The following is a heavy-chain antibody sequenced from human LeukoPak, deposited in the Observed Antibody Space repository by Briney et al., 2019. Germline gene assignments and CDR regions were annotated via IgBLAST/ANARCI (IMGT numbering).Heavy chain of an antibody. CDR3: ARDVGCSSTSCYARGTFDY. D-gene: IGHD2-2*01. J-gene: IGHJ4*02. V-gene: IGHV3-23*01. CDR2: ISGSGLNT. CDR1: GFTFSNSA. Sequence: PGGSLRLSCAASGFTFSNSALGWVRQAPGKGLEWVSVISGSGLNTYYTDSVKGRFTISRDNSKNTLSLQMNSLRAEDTAVYYCARDVGCSSTSCYARGTFDYWGQGTLVTVSS.